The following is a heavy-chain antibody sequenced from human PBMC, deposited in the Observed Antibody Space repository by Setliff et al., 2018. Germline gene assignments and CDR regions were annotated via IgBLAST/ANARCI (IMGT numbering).Heavy chain of an antibody. CDR3: ARGSRGFDY. J-gene: IGHJ4*02. V-gene: IGHV1-3*04. Sequence: ASVKVSCKASGGTFSTYGISWVRQAPGQGLEWMGFIYTDNGNTKYSKNFQDRVAITRDTSASTAYMELSSLTSEDTAVYFCARGSRGFDYWGQGALVTV. CDR2: IYTDNGNT. CDR1: GGTFSTYG.